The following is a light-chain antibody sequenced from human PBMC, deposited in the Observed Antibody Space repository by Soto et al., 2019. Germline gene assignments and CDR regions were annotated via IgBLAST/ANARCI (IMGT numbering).Light chain of an antibody. CDR2: VGTGGIVG. CDR3: GADHGSGSNFVVV. J-gene: IGLJ2*01. Sequence: QSVLTQPPSASASLGASVTLTCTLSSGYSNYKVDWYQQRQGKGPRFVMRVGTGGIVGSKGEGIPDRFSVLGSGLNRYLTIKNIQEEDESDYHCGADHGSGSNFVVVFGGGTKLTVL. CDR1: SGYSNYK. V-gene: IGLV9-49*01.